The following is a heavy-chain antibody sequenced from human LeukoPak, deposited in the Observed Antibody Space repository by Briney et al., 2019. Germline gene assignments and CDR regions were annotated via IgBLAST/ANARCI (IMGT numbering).Heavy chain of an antibody. J-gene: IGHJ4*02. CDR2: ISPLFGTE. CDR3: AIHSCAWGRVY. V-gene: IGHV1-69*05. Sequence: GSGVKVSCMSSGGIFISYAVSWVLQAPGEGLEGMRSISPLFGTENYALKFQGRVTINTDESTSTAYMQRSSLRSEDTSVYLCAIHSCAWGRVYWGQGTLVTVSS. D-gene: IGHD6-19*01. CDR1: GGIFISYA.